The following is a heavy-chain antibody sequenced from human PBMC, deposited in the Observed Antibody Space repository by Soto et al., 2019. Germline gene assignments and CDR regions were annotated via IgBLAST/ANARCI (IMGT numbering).Heavy chain of an antibody. CDR3: VRDLDLGFGEGGMDV. CDR2: IHTYNANT. J-gene: IGHJ6*04. Sequence: QVHLVQSGAEVKRPGASVKVSCKTSGYTFTNYGISWVRQAPGQGLEWMGCIHTYNANTNYAQKVKDRLTLTTDTSMSTAYMDLRRLRSDDTAVYYCVRDLDLGFGEGGMDVWGKGTTVPVSS. V-gene: IGHV1-18*01. D-gene: IGHD3-3*01. CDR1: GYTFTNYG.